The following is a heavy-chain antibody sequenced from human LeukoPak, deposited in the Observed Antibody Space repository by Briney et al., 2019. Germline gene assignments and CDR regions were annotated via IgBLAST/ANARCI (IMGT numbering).Heavy chain of an antibody. CDR3: ARLPLSLTYSYYYYGMDV. Sequence: GGSLRLSCAASGFTYSSYWMSWVRQARGKGLEGVAHIKQDGSEKYYVDSVKGRFTISRDNAKNSLYLQMNSLRAEDTAVYYCARLPLSLTYSYYYYGMDVWGQGTTVTVSS. CDR1: GFTYSSYW. V-gene: IGHV3-7*01. D-gene: IGHD4/OR15-4a*01. CDR2: IKQDGSEK. J-gene: IGHJ6*02.